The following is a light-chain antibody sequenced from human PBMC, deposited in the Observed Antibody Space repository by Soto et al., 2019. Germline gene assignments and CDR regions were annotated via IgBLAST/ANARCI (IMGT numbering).Light chain of an antibody. Sequence: EIVLTQSPGTLSLSPGERATLSCRASQSVSSSYLAWYQQKPGQAPRLLIYGASSRATGIPARFSGSGSGTDFTLTISSLEPEDFAVYYCQHYGSSPYTFGQGTKLEIK. CDR1: QSVSSSY. J-gene: IGKJ2*01. CDR3: QHYGSSPYT. V-gene: IGKV3-20*01. CDR2: GAS.